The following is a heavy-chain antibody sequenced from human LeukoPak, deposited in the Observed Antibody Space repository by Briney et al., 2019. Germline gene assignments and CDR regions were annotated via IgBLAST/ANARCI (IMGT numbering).Heavy chain of an antibody. Sequence: GGSLRLSCAASGFTVSSNYMSWVRQAPGKGLEWVSVIYSGGSTYYADSVKGRFTISRDNSKNTLYLQMNSLRAEDTAVYYCARRPRLSRGAFDIWGQGTMVTVSS. CDR3: ARRPRLSRGAFDI. V-gene: IGHV3-53*01. CDR1: GFTVSSNY. D-gene: IGHD3-16*01. J-gene: IGHJ3*02. CDR2: IYSGGST.